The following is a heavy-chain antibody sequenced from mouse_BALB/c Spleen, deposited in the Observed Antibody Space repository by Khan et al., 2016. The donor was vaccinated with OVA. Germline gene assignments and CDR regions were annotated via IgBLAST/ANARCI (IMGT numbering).Heavy chain of an antibody. V-gene: IGHV5-6-4*01. CDR1: GFTFSSYT. D-gene: IGHD2-4*01. CDR3: TREDDYDRKFAY. Sequence: EVELVESGGGLVKPGGSLKLSCAASGFTFSSYTMSWVRQTPEKRLEWVATISSGGSYTYYPDSVKGQFTISRDNAKNTLYLQMSSLKSEDTAMYYCTREDDYDRKFAYWGQGTLVTVSA. CDR2: ISSGGSYT. J-gene: IGHJ3*01.